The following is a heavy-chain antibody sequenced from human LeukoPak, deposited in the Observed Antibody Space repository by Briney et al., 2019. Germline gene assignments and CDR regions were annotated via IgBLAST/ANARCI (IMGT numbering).Heavy chain of an antibody. J-gene: IGHJ5*02. V-gene: IGHV3-11*05. CDR1: GFTFSDYY. D-gene: IGHD2-21*02. Sequence: GGSLRLSCAASGFTFSDYYMSWIRQAPGRGLEWLSYISTTGSSTKYADSVKGRFTISRDNAKNSLWLQVSSLRVDDTAIYYCARGSGAWSLNLWGQGTLVTVSS. CDR3: ARGSGAWSLNL. CDR2: ISTTGSST.